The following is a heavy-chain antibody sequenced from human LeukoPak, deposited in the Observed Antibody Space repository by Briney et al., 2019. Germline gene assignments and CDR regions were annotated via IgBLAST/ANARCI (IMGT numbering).Heavy chain of an antibody. CDR3: AKERDSSGYYYVDFDY. CDR2: ISWNSGSI. J-gene: IGHJ4*02. Sequence: GGSLSLSCAASGFAFDDYALHWVGQAQGKGWEGFSGISWNSGSIGYADSVKGRFTISRDNAKNSLYLQMNSLRAEDTALYYCAKERDSSGYYYVDFDYWGRGTLVTVSS. V-gene: IGHV3-9*01. D-gene: IGHD3-22*01. CDR1: GFAFDDYA.